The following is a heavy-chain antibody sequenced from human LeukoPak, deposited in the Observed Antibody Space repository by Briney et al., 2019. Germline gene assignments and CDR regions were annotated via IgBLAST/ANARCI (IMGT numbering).Heavy chain of an antibody. CDR1: GFTFSRHG. D-gene: IGHD3-10*01. J-gene: IGHJ4*02. V-gene: IGHV3-30*03. Sequence: GGSLRLSCAPSGFTFSRHGMHWVRQAPGKGLEWVAIISNDGSRKYYAHSVEGRFTISRDNSKNTLYLQMNSLRAEDTAVYYCARQLWFGESPFDYWGQGTLVTVSS. CDR2: ISNDGSRK. CDR3: ARQLWFGESPFDY.